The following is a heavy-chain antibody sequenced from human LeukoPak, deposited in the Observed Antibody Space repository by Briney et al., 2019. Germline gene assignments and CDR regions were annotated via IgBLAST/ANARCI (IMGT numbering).Heavy chain of an antibody. CDR3: ARDSLWGVLDY. D-gene: IGHD3-10*01. J-gene: IGHJ4*02. CDR1: GGSISSYY. V-gene: IGHV4-59*01. CDR2: IYYSGST. Sequence: SETLSLTCTVSGGSISSYYWSWIRQPPGKGLEWIGYIYYSGSTNYNPSLKSRVTISVDTSKNQFSQKLSSVTAADTAVYYCARDSLWGVLDYWGQGTLVTVSS.